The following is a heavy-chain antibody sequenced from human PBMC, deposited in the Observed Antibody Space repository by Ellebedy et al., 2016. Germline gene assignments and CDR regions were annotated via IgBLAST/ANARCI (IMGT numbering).Heavy chain of an antibody. CDR3: ARALSREYYFDY. CDR1: GFTFSDYY. Sequence: GGSLRLSCAASGFTFSDYYMTWIRQAPGKGLEWVSYISSSGSTIYYADSVKGRFTISRDNAKNSLYLQMNSLRAEDTAVYYCARALSREYYFDYWGQGTLVTVSS. J-gene: IGHJ4*02. V-gene: IGHV3-11*01. D-gene: IGHD2-15*01. CDR2: ISSSGSTI.